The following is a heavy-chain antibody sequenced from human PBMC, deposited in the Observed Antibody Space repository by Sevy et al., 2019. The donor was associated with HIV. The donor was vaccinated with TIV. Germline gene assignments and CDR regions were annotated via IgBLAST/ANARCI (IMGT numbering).Heavy chain of an antibody. CDR1: GFTFNNAW. CDR2: IKSKTDGGTT. J-gene: IGHJ4*02. D-gene: IGHD3-3*01. Sequence: GGSLRLSCAASGFTFNNAWMSWVRQAPGKGLEWVGHIKSKTDGGTTDYAAPVKGRFTISRDDSKNTLYLQMNSLKTEDTAVYYCTTTWSGYYSVARFDHWGQRTLVTVSS. V-gene: IGHV3-15*01. CDR3: TTTWSGYYSVARFDH.